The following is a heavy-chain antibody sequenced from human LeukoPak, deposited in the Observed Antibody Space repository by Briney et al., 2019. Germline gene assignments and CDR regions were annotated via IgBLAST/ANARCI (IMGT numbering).Heavy chain of an antibody. V-gene: IGHV4-34*01. CDR1: GGSFSGYY. CDR2: INHSGST. D-gene: IGHD2-15*01. Sequence: SETLSLTCAVYGGSFSGYYWSWTRQPPGKGLEWIGEINHSGSTNNNPSLKSRVTISVDTSKNQFSLQLSSVTAADTAVYYCARGLRLLPPRFDIWGQGTMVTVSS. J-gene: IGHJ3*02. CDR3: ARGLRLLPPRFDI.